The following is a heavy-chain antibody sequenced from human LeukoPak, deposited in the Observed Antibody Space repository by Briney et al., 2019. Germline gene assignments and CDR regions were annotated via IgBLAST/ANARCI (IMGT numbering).Heavy chain of an antibody. J-gene: IGHJ6*02. CDR2: IRSRANSYTI. CDR3: TRHSDKYCSGAGCFHYNFYGLDV. CDR1: GFTFSGSA. V-gene: IGHV3-73*01. D-gene: IGHD2-15*01. Sequence: GGSLRLSCAASGFTFSGSAMHWVRQAHGKGLEWLGRIRSRANSYTIVYAAPVQGRFIISRDDSMNMAYLQMNSLRVEDTAVYYCTRHSDKYCSGAGCFHYNFYGLDVWGQGTTVTVSS.